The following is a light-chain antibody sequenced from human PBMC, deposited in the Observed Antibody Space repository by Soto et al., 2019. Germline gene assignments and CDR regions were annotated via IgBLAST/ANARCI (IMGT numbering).Light chain of an antibody. CDR2: DVY. CDR3: QQYFDWPLT. V-gene: IGKV3-15*01. CDR1: QSIIDN. Sequence: EIVMTQSPATLSVSPGEGVTLSCRASQSIIDNLAWYQQKPGQTPRLLIYDVYSRASGIPARFSGSSSGTDYTLTISSLQSEVSAVYYCQQYFDWPLTFGAGTNVEI. J-gene: IGKJ4*01.